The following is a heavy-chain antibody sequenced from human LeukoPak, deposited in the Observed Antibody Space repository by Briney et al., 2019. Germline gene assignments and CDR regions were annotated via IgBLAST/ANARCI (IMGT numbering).Heavy chain of an antibody. CDR3: ARDPTTYYYDSSGWPSF. Sequence: GGSLRLSCAASGFTFSSYAMHWVRQAPGKGLEWVAVISYDGSNKYYADSVKGRFTISRDNSKNTLYLQMNSLRAEDTAVYYCARDPTTYYYDSSGWPSFWGQGTLVTVSS. V-gene: IGHV3-30-3*01. J-gene: IGHJ4*02. CDR1: GFTFSSYA. CDR2: ISYDGSNK. D-gene: IGHD3-22*01.